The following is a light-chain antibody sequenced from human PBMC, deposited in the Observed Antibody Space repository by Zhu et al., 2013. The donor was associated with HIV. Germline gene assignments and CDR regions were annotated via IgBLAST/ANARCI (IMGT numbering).Light chain of an antibody. J-gene: IGKJ1*01. Sequence: EIVLTQSPGTLSLSPGEGATLSCRASQSVRHSYFAWYQRKPGQGPTLLIYEASTRATGIPDRFSGSGSGTDFTLTISRLEPEDSAVYFCQQYGDSPPWTFGQGTKVEIK. CDR1: QSVRHSY. CDR3: QQYGDSPPWT. V-gene: IGKV3-20*01. CDR2: EAS.